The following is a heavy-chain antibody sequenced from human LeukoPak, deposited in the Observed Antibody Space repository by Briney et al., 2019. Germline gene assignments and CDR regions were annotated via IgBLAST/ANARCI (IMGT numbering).Heavy chain of an antibody. V-gene: IGHV1-2*02. D-gene: IGHD3-16*01. CDR3: ARQWTLGWFDP. J-gene: IGHJ5*02. Sequence: VASVKVSCKASGYTFSGHYMHWVRQAPGQGLEWMGWINPNSGGTNYAQKFQGRVTMTRDTSINTAYMELSMLRSDDTAVYYCARQWTLGWFDPWGQGTLVTVSS. CDR2: INPNSGGT. CDR1: GYTFSGHY.